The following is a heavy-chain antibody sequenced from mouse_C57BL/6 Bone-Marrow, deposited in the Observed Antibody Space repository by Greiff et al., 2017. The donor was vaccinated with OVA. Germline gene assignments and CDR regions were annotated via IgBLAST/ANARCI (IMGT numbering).Heavy chain of an antibody. J-gene: IGHJ3*01. V-gene: IGHV1-59*01. Sequence: QVQLQQPGAELVRPGTSVKLSCKASGYTFTSYWMHWVEQRPGQGLEWIGVIDPSDSYTNYNQKFKGKATLTVDTSSSTAYMQLSSLTSEDSAVYYCARSLFAYWGQGTLVTVSA. CDR2: IDPSDSYT. CDR1: GYTFTSYW. CDR3: ARSLFAY.